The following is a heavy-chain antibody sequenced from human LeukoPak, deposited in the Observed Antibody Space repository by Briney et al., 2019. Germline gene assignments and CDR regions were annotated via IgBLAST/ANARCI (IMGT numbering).Heavy chain of an antibody. D-gene: IGHD2-15*01. CDR2: IKQDGSEK. Sequence: GGSLRLSCAASGFTFSSYWMSWVRQAPGKGLEWVANIKQDGSEKYYVDSVKGRFTISRDNAKNSLYLQMNSLRAEDTAVYYCARVPKYCSGGSCYSNALFDYWGQGTLVTVSS. CDR3: ARVPKYCSGGSCYSNALFDY. V-gene: IGHV3-7*01. J-gene: IGHJ4*02. CDR1: GFTFSSYW.